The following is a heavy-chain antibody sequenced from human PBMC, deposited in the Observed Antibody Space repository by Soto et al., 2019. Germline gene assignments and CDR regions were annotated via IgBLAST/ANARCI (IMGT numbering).Heavy chain of an antibody. CDR1: AFSFRRYT. CDR2: ISYDGSKT. D-gene: IGHD4-4*01. Sequence: RRSLTLSCPASAFSFRRYTMHWFRQAPGKGLEWVATISYDGSKTNYADSVRGRFTISRDNSKSTLFLQMDSLRPEDTAVYSCARDRDSSYFPPPYYFDSWGQGTLVTVSS. J-gene: IGHJ4*02. CDR3: ARDRDSSYFPPPYYFDS. V-gene: IGHV3-30*04.